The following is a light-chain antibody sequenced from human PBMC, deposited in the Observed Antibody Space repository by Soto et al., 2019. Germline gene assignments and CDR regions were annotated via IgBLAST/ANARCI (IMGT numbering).Light chain of an antibody. V-gene: IGKV3-15*01. J-gene: IGKJ1*01. CDR1: ESVGSY. CDR3: QQYNTWPPGT. CDR2: GAS. Sequence: ETVMTQSPATLSVSPGERATLSCRASESVGSYLAWYQQKPGQAPRLLIYGASTRATGIRARFSGSESGTEFTLTISSLQSEDCVVYHCQQYNTWPPGTFGQGTKVEIK.